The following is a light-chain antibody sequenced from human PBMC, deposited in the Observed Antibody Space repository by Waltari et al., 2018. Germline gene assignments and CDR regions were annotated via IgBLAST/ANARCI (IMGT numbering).Light chain of an antibody. CDR2: GAS. CDR3: QHNDNSLLT. CDR1: NY. V-gene: IGKV3-20*01. Sequence: NYLTCDQQKPGQAPRLLIYGASNRAAGFPARFSGSGSGTDFTLIISRLEPEDFAVYYCQHNDNSLLTFGPGTKVEIK. J-gene: IGKJ1*01.